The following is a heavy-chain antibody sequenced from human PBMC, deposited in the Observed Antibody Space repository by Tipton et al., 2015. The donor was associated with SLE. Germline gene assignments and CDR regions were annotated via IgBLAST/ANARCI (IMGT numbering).Heavy chain of an antibody. CDR3: ALDGGTGSAFDH. D-gene: IGHD1-1*01. Sequence: GLVKPSETLSLTCTVSGGSFISTSHFWSWIRQAPGQGLQWIGRVHFRGLTHYNPSLESRATISLDTSKNQFSLKLRSVTAADTAVYYCALDGGTGSAFDHWGQGTLVTVSS. CDR1: GGSFISTSHF. CDR2: VHFRGLT. V-gene: IGHV4-39*07. J-gene: IGHJ4*02.